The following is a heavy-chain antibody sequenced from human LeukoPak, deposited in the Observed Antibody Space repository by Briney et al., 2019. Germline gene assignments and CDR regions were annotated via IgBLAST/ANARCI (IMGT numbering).Heavy chain of an antibody. V-gene: IGHV3-9*01. D-gene: IGHD3-22*01. Sequence: GGSLRLSCAASGFTFDDYAMHWVRQAPGKGLEWVSGISWNSGSIGYADSVKGRFTISRDNSKNSLYLQMNSLRAEDTALYYCAKDPYYYDSSGYLDYWGQGTLVTVSS. CDR3: AKDPYYYDSSGYLDY. CDR1: GFTFDDYA. J-gene: IGHJ4*02. CDR2: ISWNSGSI.